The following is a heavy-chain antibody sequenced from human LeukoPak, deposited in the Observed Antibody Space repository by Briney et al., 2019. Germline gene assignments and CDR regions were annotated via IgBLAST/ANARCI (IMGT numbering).Heavy chain of an antibody. D-gene: IGHD1-26*01. CDR2: IYSTGTT. CDR1: GDSISSGGYY. Sequence: SETLSLTCSVSGDSISSGGYYWHWIRQHPEKGLEWIGYIYSTGTTYYNPSLTSRLTMSLDTSKNQFSLKVTSVTVADTAVYFCARDRPDTTSPTTVGRFDPWGQGTLVTVSS. CDR3: ARDRPDTTSPTTVGRFDP. V-gene: IGHV4-31*03. J-gene: IGHJ5*02.